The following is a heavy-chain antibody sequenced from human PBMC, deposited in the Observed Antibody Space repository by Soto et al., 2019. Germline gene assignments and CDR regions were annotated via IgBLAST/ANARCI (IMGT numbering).Heavy chain of an antibody. D-gene: IGHD2-2*01. Sequence: QVQLVQSGAEVKKPGSSVKVSCEASGGTFSSYSFSWVRQAPGQGLEWMGRVIPILGMANYAQKFQGRVTITADKSTSTVYRELSSLRSEDTAVYYCARGGAVVVPGAVDRHNWFDPWGQGTLVTVSS. J-gene: IGHJ5*02. V-gene: IGHV1-69*02. CDR2: VIPILGMA. CDR1: GGTFSSYS. CDR3: ARGGAVVVPGAVDRHNWFDP.